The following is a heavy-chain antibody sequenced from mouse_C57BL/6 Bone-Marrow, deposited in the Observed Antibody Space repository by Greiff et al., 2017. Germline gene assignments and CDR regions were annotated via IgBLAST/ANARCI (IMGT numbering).Heavy chain of an antibody. J-gene: IGHJ2*01. Sequence: QVQLQQPGAELVKPGASVKLSCKASGYTFTSYWMQWVKQRPGPGLEWIGEIDPSDSYTNYNQKFKGKATLTVDTSSSTAYMQLSSLTSEDSAVYYCAIEGYPFYYWGQGTTLTVSS. V-gene: IGHV1-50*01. CDR2: IDPSDSYT. CDR1: GYTFTSYW. CDR3: AIEGYPFYY.